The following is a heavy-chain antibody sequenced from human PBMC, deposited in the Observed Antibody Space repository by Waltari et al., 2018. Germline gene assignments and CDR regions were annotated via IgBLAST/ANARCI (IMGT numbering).Heavy chain of an antibody. J-gene: IGHJ4*02. V-gene: IGHV4-34*01. Sequence: QVQLQQWGAGLLTPSETLSLTCAVYGGSFSGYYCSWIRQPPGKGLEWIGEISHSGSTNYNPSLKSRVTISVDTSKNQFSLKLSSVTAADTAVYYCARAPRYQLLKVHHLHYFDYWGQGTLVTVSS. CDR3: ARAPRYQLLKVHHLHYFDY. D-gene: IGHD2-2*01. CDR1: GGSFSGYY. CDR2: ISHSGST.